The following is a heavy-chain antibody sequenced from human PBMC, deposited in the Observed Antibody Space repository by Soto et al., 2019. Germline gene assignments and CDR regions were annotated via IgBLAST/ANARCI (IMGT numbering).Heavy chain of an antibody. CDR2: IYHSGST. V-gene: IGHV4-30-2*01. CDR1: GGSISSGGYS. Sequence: PSETLSLTCAVSGGSISSGGYSWSWIRQPPGKGLEWIGYIYHSGSTYYNPSLKSRVTISVDRSKNQFSLKLSSVTAADTAVYYCARDPTPFGQGTLVTVSSGSAKGLSEGLLQGSGGHFDSWGQGILVTVSS. D-gene: IGHD3-3*01. CDR3: ARDPTPFGQGTLVTVSSGSAKGLSEGLLQGSGGHFDS. J-gene: IGHJ4*02.